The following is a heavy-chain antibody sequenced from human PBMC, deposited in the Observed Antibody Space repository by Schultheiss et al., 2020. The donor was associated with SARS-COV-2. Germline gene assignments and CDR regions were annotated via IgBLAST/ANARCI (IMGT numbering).Heavy chain of an antibody. CDR1: GGSISSYY. Sequence: SQTLSLTCTVSGGSISSYYWSWIRQPPGKGLEWIGYIYYSGSTNYNPSLKSRVTMSVDTSKNQFSLNLSSVTAADTAVYYCARVGYSYGLDYYYYGMDVWGQGTTVTVSS. CDR2: IYYSGST. V-gene: IGHV4-59*01. CDR3: ARVGYSYGLDYYYYGMDV. D-gene: IGHD5-18*01. J-gene: IGHJ6*02.